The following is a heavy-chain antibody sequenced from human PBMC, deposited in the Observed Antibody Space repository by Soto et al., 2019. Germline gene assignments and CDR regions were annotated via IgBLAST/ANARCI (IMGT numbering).Heavy chain of an antibody. V-gene: IGHV4-59*01. D-gene: IGHD4-4*01. CDR2: IYYSGST. CDR1: GGSISSYY. J-gene: IGHJ4*02. Sequence: PSETLSLTCTVSGGSISSYYWSWIRQPPGKGLEWIGYIYYSGSTNYNPSLKSRVTISVDTSKNQFSLKLSSVTAADTAVYYCARDADYSNCYFDYWGQGTLVTVSS. CDR3: ARDADYSNCYFDY.